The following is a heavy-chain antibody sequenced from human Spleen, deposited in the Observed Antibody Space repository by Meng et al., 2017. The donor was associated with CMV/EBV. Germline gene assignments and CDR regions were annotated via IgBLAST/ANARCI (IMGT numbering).Heavy chain of an antibody. V-gene: IGHV4-59*01. J-gene: IGHJ4*02. CDR1: GGSISTYY. Sequence: GSLRLSCTVSGGSISTYYWSWIRQPPGKGLEWIGYIYYSGSTKSNPSLKSRVTISVDTSKNQFSLNLSSVTAADTAVYYCARGGTDYFGSGSYRFDHWGQGTLVTVSS. D-gene: IGHD3-10*01. CDR3: ARGGTDYFGSGSYRFDH. CDR2: IYYSGST.